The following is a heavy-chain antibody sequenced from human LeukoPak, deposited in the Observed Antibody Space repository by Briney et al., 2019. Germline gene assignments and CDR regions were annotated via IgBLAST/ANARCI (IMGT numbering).Heavy chain of an antibody. V-gene: IGHV3-23*01. CDR1: GLNFSNFG. Sequence: GGSLRLSCEASGLNFSNFGMSWVRQAPGKGLEWVSGITSDGSTYYADSVRGRFIISRDNPKNTLYLQMNSLRAEDRALYYCAREYMDVWGKGTMVTISS. CDR2: ITSDGST. CDR3: AREYMDV. J-gene: IGHJ6*03.